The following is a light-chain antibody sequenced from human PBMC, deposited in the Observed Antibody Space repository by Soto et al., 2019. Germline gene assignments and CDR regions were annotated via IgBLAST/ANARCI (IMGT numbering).Light chain of an antibody. J-gene: IGKJ2*01. Sequence: DIQMTQSPSSLSASVGDTVTITCRASQSISVHLNWYQQKPGKVPKLLIYAASNLQSGVPSRFSGSGSETDFSLTISILQPDDFSTYYCQQSYITPYTFGQGTKLEIK. V-gene: IGKV1-39*01. CDR3: QQSYITPYT. CDR2: AAS. CDR1: QSISVH.